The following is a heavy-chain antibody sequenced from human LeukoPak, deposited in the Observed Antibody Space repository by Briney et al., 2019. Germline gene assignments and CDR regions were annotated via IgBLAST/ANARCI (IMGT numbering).Heavy chain of an antibody. V-gene: IGHV3-23*01. CDR1: GFIFYNYA. D-gene: IGHD6-19*01. Sequence: GGSLRLSCAASGFIFYNYAMSWVRQAPGKGLEWVSVIGVSGGTTYYADSVKGRFTISRDNSKNTLYLEINSLRTEDTAVYYCSPLGSGVDYWGQGTLVTVSS. J-gene: IGHJ4*02. CDR3: SPLGSGVDY. CDR2: IGVSGGTT.